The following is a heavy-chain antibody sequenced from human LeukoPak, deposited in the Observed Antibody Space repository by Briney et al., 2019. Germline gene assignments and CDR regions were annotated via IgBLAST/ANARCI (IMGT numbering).Heavy chain of an antibody. CDR3: AKRGVEMATITLVPFDY. J-gene: IGHJ4*02. V-gene: IGHV3-7*01. D-gene: IGHD5-24*01. CDR1: GFTFSSYW. CDR2: IKQDGSEK. Sequence: GGSLRLSCAASGFTFSSYWMSWVRQAPGKGLEWVANIKQDGSEKYYVDSVKGRFTISRDNAKNSLYLQMNSLRAEDTAVYYCAKRGVEMATITLVPFDYWGQGTLVTVSS.